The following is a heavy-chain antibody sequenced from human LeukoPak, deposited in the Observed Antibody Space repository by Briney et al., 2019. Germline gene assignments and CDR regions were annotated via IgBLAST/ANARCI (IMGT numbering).Heavy chain of an antibody. CDR3: ARGSIVGGTDAFDI. V-gene: IGHV1-8*03. CDR2: MNPNSGNT. D-gene: IGHD1-26*01. Sequence: GASVKVSCKASGYTFTSYDINWVRQATGQGLEWMGWMNPNSGNTGYAQKFQGRVTITRNTSISTAYMELSSLRSEDTAVYYCARGSIVGGTDAFDIWGQGTMVTVSS. CDR1: GYTFTSYD. J-gene: IGHJ3*02.